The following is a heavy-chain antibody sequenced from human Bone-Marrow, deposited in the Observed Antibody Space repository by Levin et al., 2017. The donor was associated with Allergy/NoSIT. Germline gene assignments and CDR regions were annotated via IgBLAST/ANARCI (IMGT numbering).Heavy chain of an antibody. CDR2: IYYSGST. D-gene: IGHD4-17*01. Sequence: GSLRLSCTVSGGPISSYYGSGIGKPPGKGLEWIGYIYYSGSTNYNPPLKSRVTISVDTSKNQFSLKLSSVTAADTAVYYCAGVRRVTTSGPDLYYFDYWGQGTLVTVSS. CDR1: GGPISSYY. J-gene: IGHJ4*02. CDR3: AGVRRVTTSGPDLYYFDY. V-gene: IGHV4-59*13.